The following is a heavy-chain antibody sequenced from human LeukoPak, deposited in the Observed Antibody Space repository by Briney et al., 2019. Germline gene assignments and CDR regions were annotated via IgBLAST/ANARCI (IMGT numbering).Heavy chain of an antibody. CDR1: GFTFSSYS. Sequence: GGSLRLSCAASGFTFSSYSMNWVRQAPGKGLEWVSSISSSSSYIYYADSVKGRFTISRDNAKNSLYLQMNSLRAEDTAVYYCARRWLQFGPLFDYWGQGTLVTVSS. D-gene: IGHD5-24*01. J-gene: IGHJ4*02. CDR3: ARRWLQFGPLFDY. CDR2: ISSSSSYI. V-gene: IGHV3-21*01.